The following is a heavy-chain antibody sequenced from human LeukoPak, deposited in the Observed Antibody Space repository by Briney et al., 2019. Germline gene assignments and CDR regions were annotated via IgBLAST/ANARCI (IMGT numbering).Heavy chain of an antibody. CDR2: IDYDGINT. CDR3: ARVLTYYYGSGSYYTPYYYYYYMDV. Sequence: GGSLRLSCAASGFTFSSYWMHWVRQAPGKGLMWVSRIDYDGINTNYADSVKGRFTISRDNAKNSLYLQMNSLRAEDTAVYYCARVLTYYYGSGSYYTPYYYYYYMDVWGKGTTVTISS. V-gene: IGHV3-74*01. CDR1: GFTFSSYW. D-gene: IGHD3-10*01. J-gene: IGHJ6*03.